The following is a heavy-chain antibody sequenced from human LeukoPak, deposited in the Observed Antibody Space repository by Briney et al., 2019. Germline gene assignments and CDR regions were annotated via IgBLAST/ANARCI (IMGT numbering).Heavy chain of an antibody. CDR1: GYTFTTYW. D-gene: IGHD6-13*01. CDR3: VRHGLGSSWFGFDY. Sequence: GESLKISCKGSGYTFTTYWIGWVRQLPGKGLEWMGIIYPGDSDPRYSPSFQGQVTISADKSISTAYLQWSSLKASDSAMYYCVRHGLGSSWFGFDYWGQGTLVTVSS. J-gene: IGHJ4*02. CDR2: IYPGDSDP. V-gene: IGHV5-51*01.